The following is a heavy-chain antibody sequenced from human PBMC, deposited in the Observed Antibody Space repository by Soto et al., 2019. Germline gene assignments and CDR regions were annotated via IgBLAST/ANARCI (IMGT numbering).Heavy chain of an antibody. V-gene: IGHV4-28*01. D-gene: IGHD1-26*01. Sequence: QVQLQESGPGLVKPSDTLSLTCAVSGYSISSSNRWGWIRQPPGKGLEWIGYIYYSGTTYYNPSLKSRVTMSVDTSKNQCSLKLTSVTAVDTAVYYCARREIQGPIDYWGQGTLVTVSS. CDR3: ARREIQGPIDY. CDR2: IYYSGTT. J-gene: IGHJ4*02. CDR1: GYSISSSNR.